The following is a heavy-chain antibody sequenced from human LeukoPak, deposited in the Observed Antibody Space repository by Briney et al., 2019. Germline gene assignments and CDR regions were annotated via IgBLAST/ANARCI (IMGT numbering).Heavy chain of an antibody. Sequence: PSETLSLTCTVSGGSITSHYWSWIRQPPGKGLEWIGYMYYTGSTNYNPSLKSRVTISVDTSKNQFSLKLSSVTAADTAVYYCARDGGIRLGEFPYFDYWGQGTRVTVSS. D-gene: IGHD3-10*01. V-gene: IGHV4-59*11. CDR2: MYYTGST. CDR1: GGSITSHY. J-gene: IGHJ4*02. CDR3: ARDGGIRLGEFPYFDY.